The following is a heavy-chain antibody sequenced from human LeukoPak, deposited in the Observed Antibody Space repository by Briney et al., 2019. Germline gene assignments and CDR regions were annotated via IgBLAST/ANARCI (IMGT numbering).Heavy chain of an antibody. D-gene: IGHD1-7*01. CDR3: AKDLRGTGTTSYYYYYMDV. CDR1: GFTVSTNY. Sequence: GGSLRLSCAASGFTVSTNYMNWVRQAPGKGLEWVSVVYYGGSTYYADSVKGRFTISRDSSKNTLYLQMNSLRAEDTAVYYCAKDLRGTGTTSYYYYYMDVWGKGTTVTVSS. V-gene: IGHV3-53*01. J-gene: IGHJ6*03. CDR2: VYYGGST.